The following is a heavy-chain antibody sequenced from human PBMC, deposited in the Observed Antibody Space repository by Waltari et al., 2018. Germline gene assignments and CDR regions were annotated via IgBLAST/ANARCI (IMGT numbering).Heavy chain of an antibody. J-gene: IGHJ3*01. V-gene: IGHV1-69*01. D-gene: IGHD3-22*01. CDR3: ASAPLTVSDFDRSLYPRSEPFAL. CDR1: GGIFSSFA. Sequence: QAHLVQSETELRRPGSSVKVSCKASGGIFSSFAMSWVRQAPGQGLEWLGGLLVLPHTTHYAQGFRGTLSMTANDSTNTAYMELNGLTSKNSAVYFFASAPLTVSDFDRSLYPRSEPFALWGQATVVIVSP. CDR2: LLVLPHTT.